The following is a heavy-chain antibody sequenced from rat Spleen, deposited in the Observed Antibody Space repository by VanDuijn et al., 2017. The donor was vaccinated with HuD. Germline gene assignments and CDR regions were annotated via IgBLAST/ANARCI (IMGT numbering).Heavy chain of an antibody. V-gene: IGHV5S13*01. CDR1: GFTFTNYD. CDR2: ISSGGGNT. D-gene: IGHD1-2*01. CDR3: ARDYSSYIPYVMDA. J-gene: IGHJ4*01. Sequence: EVQLVESGGGLVQPGRSLKLSCAASGFTFTNYDMAWVRQAPTKGLEWIASISSGGGNTYYRDSVKGRFTLSRDNAKNTQYLLMDSLRSEDTATYYCARDYSSYIPYVMDAWGQGASVTVSS.